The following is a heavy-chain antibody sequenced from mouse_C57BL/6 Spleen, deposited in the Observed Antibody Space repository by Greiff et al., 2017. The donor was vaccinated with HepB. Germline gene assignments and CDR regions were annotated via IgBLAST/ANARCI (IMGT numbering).Heavy chain of an antibody. CDR1: GFTFTDYY. D-gene: IGHD1-1*01. V-gene: IGHV7-3*01. Sequence: EVKLVESGGGLVQPGGSLSLSCAASGFTFTDYYMSWVRQRPGKALEWLGFIRNKANGYTTEYSESVKGRFTISRDNSQSILYLQMNALRAEDSATYYCERCPSLRQENAMDYWGQGTSVTVSS. J-gene: IGHJ4*01. CDR3: ERCPSLRQENAMDY. CDR2: IRNKANGYTT.